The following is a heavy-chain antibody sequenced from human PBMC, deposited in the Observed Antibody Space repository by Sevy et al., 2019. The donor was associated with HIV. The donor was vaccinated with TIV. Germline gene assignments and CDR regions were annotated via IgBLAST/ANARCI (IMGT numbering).Heavy chain of an antibody. J-gene: IGHJ6*03. V-gene: IGHV3-23*01. CDR1: GFTFSSYA. CDR3: AKDAFYGDYVNYYYYYMDV. CDR2: ISGSGGST. Sequence: GGSLRLSCAASGFTFSSYAMSWVRQAPGKGLEWVSAISGSGGSTYYADSVKGRFTISRDNSKNMLYLQMNSLRAEDTAVYYCAKDAFYGDYVNYYYYYMDVWGKGTTVTVSS. D-gene: IGHD4-17*01.